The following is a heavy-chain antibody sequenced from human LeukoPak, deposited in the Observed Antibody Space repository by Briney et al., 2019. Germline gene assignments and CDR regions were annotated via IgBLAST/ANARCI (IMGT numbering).Heavy chain of an antibody. CDR1: GGSISRYY. J-gene: IGHJ3*02. CDR3: ARSPIWSPSYAFDI. D-gene: IGHD1-26*01. Sequence: PSETLSLTCTVSGGSISRYYWSWIRQPPGKGLEWIGYIYYSGSTNYNPSLKSRVTISVDTSKNQFSLKLSSVTAADTAVYYCARSPIWSPSYAFDIWGQGTMVTVSS. V-gene: IGHV4-59*08. CDR2: IYYSGST.